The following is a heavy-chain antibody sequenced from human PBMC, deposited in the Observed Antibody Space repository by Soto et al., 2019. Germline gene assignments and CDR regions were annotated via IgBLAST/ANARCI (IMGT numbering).Heavy chain of an antibody. Sequence: GESLKISCKGSGYSFTGYWITWVRQMPGKGLEWMGKIDPSDSYTDYSPSFQGHVTISADKSISTAYLQWSSLKASDTAVYYCATHNQTRISLHVNRVNWIDTWGQGTLVTVSS. CDR1: GYSFTGYW. D-gene: IGHD3-22*01. J-gene: IGHJ5*02. V-gene: IGHV5-10-1*01. CDR2: IDPSDSYT. CDR3: ATHNQTRISLHVNRVNWIDT.